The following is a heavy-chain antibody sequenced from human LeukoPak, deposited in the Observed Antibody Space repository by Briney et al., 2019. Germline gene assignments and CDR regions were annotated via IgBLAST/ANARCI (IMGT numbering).Heavy chain of an antibody. CDR1: GFTFSSYA. D-gene: IGHD3-3*01. CDR2: ISGSGGST. J-gene: IGHJ6*03. CDR3: ARMDYDFWSGYYYYYYYYMDV. V-gene: IGHV3-23*01. Sequence: GGSLRLSCAASGFTFSSYAMSWVRQAPGKGLEWVSAISGSGGSTYYADSVKGRFTISRDNAKNTLYLQMNSLRAEDTAVYYCARMDYDFWSGYYYYYYYYMDVWGKGTTVTVSS.